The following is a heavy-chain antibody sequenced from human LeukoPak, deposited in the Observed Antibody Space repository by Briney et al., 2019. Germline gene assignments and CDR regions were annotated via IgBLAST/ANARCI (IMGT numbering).Heavy chain of an antibody. J-gene: IGHJ5*02. D-gene: IGHD2-2*01. CDR3: ARSRRCSSTSCSNWFDP. Sequence: ASVKVSCKASGYTFTGYYMHWVRQAPGQGLEWMGWINPNSGGTNYAQKFQGRVTMTRDTSISTAYMELSRLRSDDTAVYYCARSRRCSSTSCSNWFDPWGQGTLVTVSS. CDR1: GYTFTGYY. V-gene: IGHV1-2*02. CDR2: INPNSGGT.